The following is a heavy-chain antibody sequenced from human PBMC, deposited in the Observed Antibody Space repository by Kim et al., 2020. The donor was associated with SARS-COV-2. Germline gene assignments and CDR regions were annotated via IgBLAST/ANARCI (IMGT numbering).Heavy chain of an antibody. D-gene: IGHD3-10*01. V-gene: IGHV3-33*06. Sequence: GGSLRLSCAASGFTFSSYGMHWVRQAPGKGLEWVAVIWYDGSNKYYADSVKGRFTISRDNSKNTLYLQMNSLRAEDTAVYYYAKVGGFGELSGFDYWGQGTLVTVSS. J-gene: IGHJ4*02. CDR3: AKVGGFGELSGFDY. CDR2: IWYDGSNK. CDR1: GFTFSSYG.